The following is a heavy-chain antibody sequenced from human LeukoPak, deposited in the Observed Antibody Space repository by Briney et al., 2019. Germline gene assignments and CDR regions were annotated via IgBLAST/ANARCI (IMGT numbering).Heavy chain of an antibody. D-gene: IGHD6-19*01. Sequence: ASAQVSCKASGYTFTGYYMRWVRQAPGQGLEWMGRNNPNSGGTNYAQKFQGRVTMTRDTSISTAYMELSRLRSDDTAVYYCAIVFAIAVAVCDYWGQGTLFTVSS. J-gene: IGHJ4*02. CDR1: GYTFTGYY. V-gene: IGHV1-2*06. CDR2: NNPNSGGT. CDR3: AIVFAIAVAVCDY.